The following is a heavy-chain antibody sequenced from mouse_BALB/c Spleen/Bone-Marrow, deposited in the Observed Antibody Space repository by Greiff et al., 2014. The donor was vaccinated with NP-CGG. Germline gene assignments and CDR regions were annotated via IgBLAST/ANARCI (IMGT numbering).Heavy chain of an antibody. Sequence: QVQLKDSGAELVRPGSSVKISCKASGYAFSVYWMNWVKQRPGQGLEWIGQIYPGDGDTNYNGKFKGRATLTADKSSNTAYMQLSSLTSEDSAVYFCARGGIALDYWGQGTTLTVSS. J-gene: IGHJ2*01. CDR3: ARGGIALDY. V-gene: IGHV1-80*01. CDR2: IYPGDGDT. CDR1: GYAFSVYW.